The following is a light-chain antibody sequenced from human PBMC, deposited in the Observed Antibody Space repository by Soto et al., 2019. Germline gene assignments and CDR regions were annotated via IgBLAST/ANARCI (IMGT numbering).Light chain of an antibody. CDR2: KAS. J-gene: IGKJ4*01. V-gene: IGKV1-5*03. Sequence: DIQMTQSPSTLSASVGDRVTITCRASESISSWLAWYQQKAGKAPKLLIYKASSLESGVPSRFSGSGSGTEFTLTISSLQPDDFATYCCQQYNSYSLTFGGGTKVEIK. CDR3: QQYNSYSLT. CDR1: ESISSW.